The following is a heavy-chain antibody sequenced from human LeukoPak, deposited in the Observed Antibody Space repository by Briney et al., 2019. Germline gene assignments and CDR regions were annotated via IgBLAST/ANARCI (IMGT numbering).Heavy chain of an antibody. D-gene: IGHD3-10*01. J-gene: IGHJ5*02. Sequence: TSETLSLTCAVYGGSFSGYYWSWIRQPPGKGLEWIGEINHSGSTNYNPSLKSRVTISVDTSKNQFSLKLSSVTAADTAVYYCARGFRNMVRGPPPWFDPWGQGTLVAVSS. V-gene: IGHV4-34*01. CDR1: GGSFSGYY. CDR2: INHSGST. CDR3: ARGFRNMVRGPPPWFDP.